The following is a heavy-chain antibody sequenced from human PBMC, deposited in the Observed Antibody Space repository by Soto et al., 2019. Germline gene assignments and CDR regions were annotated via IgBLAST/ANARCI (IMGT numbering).Heavy chain of an antibody. CDR3: ARLPDGYSSTWGPLQTLHYFDY. V-gene: IGHV4-39*01. CDR1: GGSISSSSYY. J-gene: IGHJ4*02. D-gene: IGHD6-13*01. CDR2: IYYSGST. Sequence: SETLSLTCTVSGGSISSSSYYWGWIRQPPGKGLEWIGSIYYSGSTYYNPSLKSRVTISVDTSKNQFSLRLSSVTAADTAVDYCARLPDGYSSTWGPLQTLHYFDYWGQGTLVTVSS.